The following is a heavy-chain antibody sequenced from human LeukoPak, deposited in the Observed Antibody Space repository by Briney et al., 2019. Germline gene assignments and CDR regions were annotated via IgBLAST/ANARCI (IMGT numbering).Heavy chain of an antibody. V-gene: IGHV4-59*01. CDR3: GRSGDFDY. CDR1: GVPISSYY. D-gene: IGHD5-12*01. J-gene: IGHJ4*02. CDR2: IYYSGST. Sequence: PAETLSLTCTGSGVPISSYYWSWIPPPPGKGLELIGYIYYSGSTNYNPSLKSRVTISVDTSKNQFSLKLSSVTAADTAVYYCGRSGDFDYWGQGTLVTVSS.